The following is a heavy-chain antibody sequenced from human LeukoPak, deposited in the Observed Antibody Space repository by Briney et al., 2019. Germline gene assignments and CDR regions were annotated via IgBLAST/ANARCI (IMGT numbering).Heavy chain of an antibody. CDR3: AKDGNYLDSSGYLIPFDY. CDR2: ICGSDRTT. D-gene: IGHD3-22*01. Sequence: GGSLRLSCEASGFTFSRFAMSWVRQAPGKGLEWVSSICGSDRTTYYATSVKRRFTSSRDNSKNILYLQIYSLRADDTALYYCAKDGNYLDSSGYLIPFDYWGLGTLVTVSS. J-gene: IGHJ4*02. V-gene: IGHV3-23*01. CDR1: GFTFSRFA.